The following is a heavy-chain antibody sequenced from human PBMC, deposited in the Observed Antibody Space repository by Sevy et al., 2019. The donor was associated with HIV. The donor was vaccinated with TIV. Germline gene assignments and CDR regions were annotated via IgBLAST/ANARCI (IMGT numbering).Heavy chain of an antibody. V-gene: IGHV1-2*06. CDR3: AGQSLGWYNWFDP. CDR2: VTPTNGAT. J-gene: IGHJ5*02. Sequence: ASVNVSCKASGYNFYIHWVRQAPGQGLQWMGRVTPTNGATDYAQKFQGRVAMTMDTSITTAYMELSGLKSDDTAIYYCAGQSLGWYNWFDPWGQGTLVTVSS. CDR1: GYNFY. D-gene: IGHD6-19*01.